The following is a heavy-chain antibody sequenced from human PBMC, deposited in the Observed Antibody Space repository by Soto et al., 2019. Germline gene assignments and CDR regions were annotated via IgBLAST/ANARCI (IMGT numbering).Heavy chain of an antibody. CDR2: VSGSGGST. Sequence: EVQLLESGGGLVQPGGSLRLSCAASGFTFSSYAMSWVRQAPGKGLEWISAVSGSGGSTYYADSVKGRFTISSDNSKDTLYLQMNNLKAEDTAVYYCAKPADYNWNDYWGQGTLVTVSS. J-gene: IGHJ4*02. CDR3: AKPADYNWNDY. D-gene: IGHD1-20*01. V-gene: IGHV3-23*01. CDR1: GFTFSSYA.